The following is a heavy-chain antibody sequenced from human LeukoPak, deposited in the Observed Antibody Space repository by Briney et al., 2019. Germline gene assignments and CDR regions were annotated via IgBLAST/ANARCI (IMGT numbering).Heavy chain of an antibody. J-gene: IGHJ4*02. CDR1: GGSFSGYY. D-gene: IGHD3-22*01. Sequence: PSETLSLTCAVYGGSFSGYYWSWIRQPPGKGLEWIGEINHSGSTNYNPSLKSRVTISVDTSKNQFSLKLSSVTAADTAVYYCATRADSSGYYYVDYWGQGTLVTVSS. CDR3: ATRADSSGYYYVDY. CDR2: INHSGST. V-gene: IGHV4-34*01.